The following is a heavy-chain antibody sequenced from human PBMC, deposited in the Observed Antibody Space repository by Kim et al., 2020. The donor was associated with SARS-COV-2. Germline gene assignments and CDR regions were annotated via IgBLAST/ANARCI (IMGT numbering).Heavy chain of an antibody. Sequence: ASVKVSCKASGYTFTSYAMNWVRQAPGQGLEWMGWINTNTGNPTYAQGFTGRFVFSLDTSVSTAYLQISSLKAEDTAVYYCARPEFPTVHYYYGMDVWGQGTTVTVSS. CDR2: INTNTGNP. D-gene: IGHD3-10*01. J-gene: IGHJ6*02. CDR1: GYTFTSYA. V-gene: IGHV7-4-1*02. CDR3: ARPEFPTVHYYYGMDV.